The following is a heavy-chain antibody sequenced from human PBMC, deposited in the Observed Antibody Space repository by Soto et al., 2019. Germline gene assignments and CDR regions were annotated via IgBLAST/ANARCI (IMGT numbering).Heavy chain of an antibody. CDR1: GGSFSGYY. D-gene: IGHD4-17*01. CDR3: AREAYGHPLDY. J-gene: IGHJ4*02. CDR2: INHSGTT. V-gene: IGHV4-34*01. Sequence: SETLSLTCAVYGGSFSGYYWSWIRQPPGKGLEWIGEINHSGTTNYNPSLKSRATISVDTSKNQFSLKLSSVTAADTAVYYCAREAYGHPLDYWGQGTLVTVSS.